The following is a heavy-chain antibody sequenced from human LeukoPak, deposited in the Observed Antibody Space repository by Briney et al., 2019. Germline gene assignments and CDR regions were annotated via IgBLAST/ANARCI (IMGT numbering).Heavy chain of an antibody. CDR1: GFTFSSYE. V-gene: IGHV3-48*03. D-gene: IGHD3-22*01. J-gene: IGHJ4*02. CDR2: ISSSGSTI. Sequence: GGSLRLSCAASGFTFSSYEMNWVRQAPGKGLEWVSYISSSGSTIYYADSVKGRFTISRDNAKNSLYLQMNSLRAEDTAVYYCARDPDYYDSSGYIDYWGQGTLVTVSS. CDR3: ARDPDYYDSSGYIDY.